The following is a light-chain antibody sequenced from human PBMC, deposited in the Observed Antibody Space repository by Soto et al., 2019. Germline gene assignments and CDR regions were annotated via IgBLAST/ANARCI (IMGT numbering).Light chain of an antibody. V-gene: IGKV1-39*01. Sequence: DIQMTQSPSSLSASVGDRVTITCRASQNIDTYLNWYQQKPGKAPKLLIYAASYSHSEVPGRFSGSRSGAEFTLSISSLQPEDFATYFCQQSYSTPRTFGQGTTVESK. CDR2: AAS. CDR3: QQSYSTPRT. CDR1: QNIDTY. J-gene: IGKJ1*01.